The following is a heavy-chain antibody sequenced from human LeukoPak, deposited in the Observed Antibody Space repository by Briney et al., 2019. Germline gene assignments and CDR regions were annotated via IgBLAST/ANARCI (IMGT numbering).Heavy chain of an antibody. CDR2: IYHSGST. V-gene: IGHV4-30-2*01. J-gene: IGHJ3*02. Sequence: SETLSLTCTVSGGSISSGGYYWSWIRQPPGKGLEWIGYIYHSGSTYYNPSLKSRVTISVDRSKNQFSLKLSSVTAADTAVYYCARASTSIAAAWDAFDIWGQGTMVTVSS. CDR1: GGSISSGGYY. D-gene: IGHD6-13*01. CDR3: ARASTSIAAAWDAFDI.